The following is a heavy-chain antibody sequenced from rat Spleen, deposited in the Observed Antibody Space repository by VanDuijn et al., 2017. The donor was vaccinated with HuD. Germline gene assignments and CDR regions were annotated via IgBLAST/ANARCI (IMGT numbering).Heavy chain of an antibody. CDR3: ARPTTGIPFNY. CDR2: IIYDGTRP. V-gene: IGHV5S10*01. CDR1: GFTFSDSN. J-gene: IGHJ2*01. D-gene: IGHD1-9*01. Sequence: EVQLVESGGGLVQPGRSLKLSCAASGFTFSDSNMAWVRQAPKKGLEWVATIIYDGTRPYYRDSVKGRFTISRDNAKSTLYLQVDSLRSEDTAIYYCARPTTGIPFNYWGQGVMVTVSS.